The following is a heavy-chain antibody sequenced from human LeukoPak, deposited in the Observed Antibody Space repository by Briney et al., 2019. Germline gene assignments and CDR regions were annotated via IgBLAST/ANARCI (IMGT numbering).Heavy chain of an antibody. V-gene: IGHV3-23*01. CDR2: VSGSGGST. D-gene: IGHD3-3*01. J-gene: IGHJ4*02. CDR3: AKPSDDFWSGFDY. CDR1: GFTFSSYA. Sequence: GGSLRLSCAASGFTFSSYAMSWVRQAPGKGLEWVSAVSGSGGSTYYADSVKGRFTISRDNSKNTLYLQMNSLRAEDTAVYYCAKPSDDFWSGFDYWGQGTLVTVSS.